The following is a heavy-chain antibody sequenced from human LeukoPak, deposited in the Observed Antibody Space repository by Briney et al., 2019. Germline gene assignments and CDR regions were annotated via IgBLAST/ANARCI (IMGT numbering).Heavy chain of an antibody. Sequence: EGSLRLSCAASGFTFSSYSMNWVRQAPGKGLEWVSSISSSSSYIYYADSVKGRFTISRDNAKNSLYLQMNSLRAEDTAVYYCARGGSSGSPHYYYYGMDVWGQGTTVTVSS. CDR3: ARGGSSGSPHYYYYGMDV. J-gene: IGHJ6*02. CDR2: ISSSSSYI. D-gene: IGHD6-19*01. V-gene: IGHV3-21*01. CDR1: GFTFSSYS.